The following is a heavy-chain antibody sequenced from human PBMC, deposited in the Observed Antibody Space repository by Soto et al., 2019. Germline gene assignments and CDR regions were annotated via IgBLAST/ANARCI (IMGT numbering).Heavy chain of an antibody. J-gene: IGHJ5*02. CDR2: ISGSGGST. V-gene: IGHV3-23*01. D-gene: IGHD3-22*01. CDR3: AKDRVTMIVVVASSGVDP. Sequence: PWGSLRLSCAASGFTFSSYAMSWVRQAPGKGLEWVSAISGSGGSTYYADSVKGRFTISRDNSKNTLYLQMNSLRAEDTAVYYCAKDRVTMIVVVASSGVDPWGQGTLVTVSS. CDR1: GFTFSSYA.